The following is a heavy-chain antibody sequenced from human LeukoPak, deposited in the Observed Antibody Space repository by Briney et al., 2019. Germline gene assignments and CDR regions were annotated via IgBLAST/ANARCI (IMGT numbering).Heavy chain of an antibody. CDR3: ARDLSQYSSSWGDY. CDR2: INPNSGGT. J-gene: IGHJ4*02. D-gene: IGHD6-13*01. V-gene: IGHV1-2*02. CDR1: GYAFTGYN. Sequence: GASVKVSCKASGYAFTGYNMHWVRQAPGQGLEWMGWINPNSGGTNYAQKFQGRVTTTRDTSISTAYMELSRLRSDDTAVYYCARDLSQYSSSWGDYWGQGTLVTVSS.